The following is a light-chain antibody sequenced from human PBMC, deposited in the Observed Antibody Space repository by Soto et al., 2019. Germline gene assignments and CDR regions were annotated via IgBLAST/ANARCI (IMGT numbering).Light chain of an antibody. CDR3: QSYASSLSGSYV. J-gene: IGLJ1*01. Sequence: QSVLTQPPSVSGAPGQRVTISCTGSSSNIGAGYDVHWYQRLPGTAPKVLIYNNNNRPSGVPDRFSGSKSGTSASLAITGLQAEDEDDYYCQSYASSLSGSYVFGTGTKLTVL. CDR1: SSNIGAGYD. V-gene: IGLV1-40*01. CDR2: NNN.